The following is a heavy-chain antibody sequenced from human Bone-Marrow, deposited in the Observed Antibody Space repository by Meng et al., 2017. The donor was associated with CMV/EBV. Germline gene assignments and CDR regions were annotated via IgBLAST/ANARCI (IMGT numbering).Heavy chain of an antibody. V-gene: IGHV3-21*01. CDR1: GFTFSSYS. J-gene: IGHJ6*02. Sequence: GESLKISCAASGFTFSSYSMNWVRQAPGKGLEWVSSISSSSSYIYYADSVKGRFTISRDNAKNSLYLQMNSLRAEDTAVYYCARVTQRGYDFWSGYTNRYYYGMDVWGQGTTVTVSS. CDR2: ISSSSSYI. CDR3: ARVTQRGYDFWSGYTNRYYYGMDV. D-gene: IGHD3-3*01.